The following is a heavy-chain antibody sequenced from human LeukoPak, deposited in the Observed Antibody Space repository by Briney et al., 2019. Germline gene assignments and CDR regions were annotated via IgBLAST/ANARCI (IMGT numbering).Heavy chain of an antibody. CDR3: ARAQNCGGDCSNPVGDY. CDR1: GFTLSSYS. Sequence: PGGSLRLSCAASGFTLSSYSMNWVRQAPGKGLEWVSSISSSSSYIYYADSVKGRFTISRDNAKNSLYLQMNSLRAEDTAVYYCARAQNCGGDCSNPVGDYWGQGTLVTVSS. V-gene: IGHV3-21*01. J-gene: IGHJ4*02. CDR2: ISSSSSYI. D-gene: IGHD2-21*02.